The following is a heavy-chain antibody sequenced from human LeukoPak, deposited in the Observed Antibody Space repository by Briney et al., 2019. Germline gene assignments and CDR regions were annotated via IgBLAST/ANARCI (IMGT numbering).Heavy chain of an antibody. J-gene: IGHJ4*02. CDR3: ARHLGSYYYDSSGYYDY. CDR2: IKQDGSEK. CDR1: GFTFSSYW. V-gene: IGHV3-7*01. Sequence: GGSLRLSCAASGFTFSSYWMSWVRQAPGKGLEWVANIKQDGSEKYYVDSVKGRFTISRDNAKNSLYLQMNSLRAEDTAVYYCARHLGSYYYDSSGYYDYWGQGTLVTVSS. D-gene: IGHD3-22*01.